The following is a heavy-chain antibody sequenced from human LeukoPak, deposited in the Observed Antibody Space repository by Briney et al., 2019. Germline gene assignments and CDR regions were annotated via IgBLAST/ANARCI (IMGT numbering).Heavy chain of an antibody. J-gene: IGHJ4*02. Sequence: GGSLRLSCAASGFTFSSYAMSWVRQAPGKGLEWVSSISSSSSYIYYADSVKGRFTISRDNAKNSLYLQMNSLRAEDTAVYYCARGLTTVTTPDYWGQGTLVTVSS. CDR2: ISSSSSYI. CDR3: ARGLTTVTTPDY. CDR1: GFTFSSYA. D-gene: IGHD4-17*01. V-gene: IGHV3-21*01.